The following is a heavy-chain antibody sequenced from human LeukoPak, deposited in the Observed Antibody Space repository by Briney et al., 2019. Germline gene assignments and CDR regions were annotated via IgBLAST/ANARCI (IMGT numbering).Heavy chain of an antibody. D-gene: IGHD3-22*01. CDR3: ARDQEYYYDSSGYWTDAFDI. CDR2: ISAYNGNT. CDR1: GYTFTGYY. V-gene: IGHV1-18*04. Sequence: ASVKVSCKASGYTFTGYYIHWVRQAPGQGLEWMGWISAYNGNTNYAQKLQGRVTMTTDTSTSTAYMELRSLRSDDTAVYYCARDQEYYYDSSGYWTDAFDIWGQGTMVTVSS. J-gene: IGHJ3*02.